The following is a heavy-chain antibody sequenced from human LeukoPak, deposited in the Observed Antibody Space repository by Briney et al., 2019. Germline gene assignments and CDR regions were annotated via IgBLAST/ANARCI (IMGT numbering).Heavy chain of an antibody. V-gene: IGHV4-59*01. CDR3: ARGCSSISCYNNWFDP. CDR2: MYYSGST. J-gene: IGHJ5*02. CDR1: GGSFSGYY. Sequence: SETLSLTCAVYGGSFSGYYWSWIRQPPGEGLEWIGDMYYSGSTNYNPSFKSRVTISVDTSKNQVSLKLSSVSAADTAVYYCARGCSSISCYNNWFDPWGQGTLVTVSS. D-gene: IGHD2-2*01.